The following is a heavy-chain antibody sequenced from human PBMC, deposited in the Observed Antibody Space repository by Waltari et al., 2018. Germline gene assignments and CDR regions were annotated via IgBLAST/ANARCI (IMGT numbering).Heavy chain of an antibody. D-gene: IGHD6-13*01. Sequence: EVQLVESGGGLVKPGGSLRRSCAASGFTFSSYSMNWVRQAPGKGLEWVSSISSSSSYIYYADSVKGRFTISRDSAKNSLYLQMNSLRAEDTAVYYCAREPLSGSSWFDYWGQGTLVTVSS. V-gene: IGHV3-21*01. J-gene: IGHJ4*02. CDR2: ISSSSSYI. CDR1: GFTFSSYS. CDR3: AREPLSGSSWFDY.